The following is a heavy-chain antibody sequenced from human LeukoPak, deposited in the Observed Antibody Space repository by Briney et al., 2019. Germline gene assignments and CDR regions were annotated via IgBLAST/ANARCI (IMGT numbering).Heavy chain of an antibody. CDR2: IYYSGST. V-gene: IGHV4-31*03. CDR3: ARLHNWNYELDY. CDR1: GGSISSGGYY. J-gene: IGHJ4*02. Sequence: PSETLSLTCTVSGGSISSGGYYWSWIRQHPGKGLEWIGYIYYSGSTYYNPSLKSRVTISVDTSKNQFSLKLSSVTATDTALYYCARLHNWNYELDYWGQGTLVTVSS. D-gene: IGHD1-7*01.